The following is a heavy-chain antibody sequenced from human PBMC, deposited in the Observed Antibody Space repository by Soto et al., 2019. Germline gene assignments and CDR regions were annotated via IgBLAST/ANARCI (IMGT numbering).Heavy chain of an antibody. CDR3: AKVALVVVDATTDY. V-gene: IGHV3-23*01. CDR2: ISGSGVST. CDR1: GFTFSSYS. D-gene: IGHD2-15*01. Sequence: PGGSLRLSCAASGFTFSSYSISWARQAPWKGLEWVSAISGSGVSTYYADSVKGRFTISRDNSKNTLYLQMNSLRAEDTAVYYCAKVALVVVDATTDYWGQGTLVTVSS. J-gene: IGHJ4*02.